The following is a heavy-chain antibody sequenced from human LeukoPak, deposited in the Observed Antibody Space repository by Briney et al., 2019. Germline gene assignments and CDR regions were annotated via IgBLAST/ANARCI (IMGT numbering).Heavy chain of an antibody. CDR2: ISGSGDNT. Sequence: GGSLRLSCAASGFTFSNYAMNWVRQAPGKGLEWVSGISGSGDNTYYADSVKGRFTISRDNSKNTLYLQMNSLRAEDTAVYYCAKDRHSTSLCFFDYWGQGTLVTVPS. D-gene: IGHD2-2*01. V-gene: IGHV3-23*01. CDR3: AKDRHSTSLCFFDY. J-gene: IGHJ4*02. CDR1: GFTFSNYA.